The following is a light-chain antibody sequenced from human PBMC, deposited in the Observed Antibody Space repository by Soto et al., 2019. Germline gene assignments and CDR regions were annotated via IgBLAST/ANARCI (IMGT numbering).Light chain of an antibody. J-gene: IGLJ3*02. CDR2: DVT. CDR3: CSYAASYTWV. CDR1: SSDVGHYNF. Sequence: QSVLTQPHSVSGSPGQSVTISCSGTSSDVGHYNFVSWYQHHPGKAPKLLIYDVTTRPSGVPDRFSGSKSGNTASLTISGLQAEDEADFYCCSYAASYTWVFGGGTQLTVL. V-gene: IGLV2-11*01.